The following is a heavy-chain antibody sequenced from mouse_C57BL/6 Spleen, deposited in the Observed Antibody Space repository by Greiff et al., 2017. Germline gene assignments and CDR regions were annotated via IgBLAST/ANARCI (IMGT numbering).Heavy chain of an antibody. Sequence: QVQLQQSGPGLVQPSQSLSITCTVSGFSLTSYGVHWVRQPPGKGLEWLGVIWSGGSTDYNAAFISRLSISKDNSKSQVFFKMNSLQADDTARFCCAKNGNYYGSSYWYFDVWGTGTTVTVSS. CDR1: GFSLTSYG. D-gene: IGHD1-1*01. V-gene: IGHV2-4*01. CDR2: IWSGGST. CDR3: AKNGNYYGSSYWYFDV. J-gene: IGHJ1*03.